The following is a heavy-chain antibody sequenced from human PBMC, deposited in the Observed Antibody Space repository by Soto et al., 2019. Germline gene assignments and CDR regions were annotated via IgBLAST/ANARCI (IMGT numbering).Heavy chain of an antibody. V-gene: IGHV4-59*01. J-gene: IGHJ5*01. CDR1: GGSISNYY. CDR2: MYYNGNI. Sequence: TETVALTCNVSGGSISNYYWTWVRQSPEKGLEWIGYMYYNGNINYNPSLKSRVTISIDTSKNQFSLTLKSVTAADTAVYYCASRRNWFDSSGPGVLVTVSS. CDR3: ASRRNWFDS.